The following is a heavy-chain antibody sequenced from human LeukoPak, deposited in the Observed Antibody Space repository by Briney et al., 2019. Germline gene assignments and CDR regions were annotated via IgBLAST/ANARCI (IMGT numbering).Heavy chain of an antibody. CDR1: GFTFSIYE. D-gene: IGHD7-27*01. J-gene: IGHJ4*02. V-gene: IGHV3-48*03. CDR3: ARDLSGVDY. CDR2: ISSSGSTI. Sequence: PGGSLRLSCAASGFTFSIYEMNWVRQAPGKGLEWVSYISSSGSTIYSADSVKGRFTISRDNAKNSLYLQMNSLRAEDSAVYYCARDLSGVDYWGQGTLVTDSS.